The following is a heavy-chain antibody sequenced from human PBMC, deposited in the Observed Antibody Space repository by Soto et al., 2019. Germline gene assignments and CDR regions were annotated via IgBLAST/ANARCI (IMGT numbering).Heavy chain of an antibody. CDR2: IYYSGST. Sequence: ASETLSLTCTVSGGSISSYYWSWIRQPPGKGLEWIGYIYYSGSTNYNPSLKSRVTISVDTSKNQFSLKLSSVTAADTAVYYCARDQTAAAGMYYYYGMDVWGQGTTVTVSS. CDR1: GGSISSYY. CDR3: ARDQTAAAGMYYYYGMDV. D-gene: IGHD6-13*01. V-gene: IGHV4-59*01. J-gene: IGHJ6*02.